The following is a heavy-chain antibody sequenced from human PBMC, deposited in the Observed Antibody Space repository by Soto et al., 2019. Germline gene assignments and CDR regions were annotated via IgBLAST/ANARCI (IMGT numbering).Heavy chain of an antibody. V-gene: IGHV4-39*02. CDR3: ARDRIVVVVAARYYYYGMDV. J-gene: IGHJ6*02. CDR2: IYYSGST. Sequence: SETLSLTCTVSGGSISSSSYYWGWIRQPPGKGLEWIGSIYYSGSTYYNPSLKSRVTISVDTSKNQFSLKLSSVTAADTAVYYCARDRIVVVVAARYYYYGMDVWGQGTTVTVSS. D-gene: IGHD2-15*01. CDR1: GGSISSSSYY.